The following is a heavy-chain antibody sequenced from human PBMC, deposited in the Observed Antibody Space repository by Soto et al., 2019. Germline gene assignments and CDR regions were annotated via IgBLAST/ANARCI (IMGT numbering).Heavy chain of an antibody. CDR1: GFNLRSYG. D-gene: IGHD3-16*01. V-gene: IGHV3-30*18. J-gene: IGHJ3*01. CDR3: AKDTGFGELCSDTLDL. Sequence: QAQLVESGGGVVQPGRSLRLSCTTSGFNLRSYGMHWVRQAPGKGLSWVAVMSYDGRNTYSADSVNGRFTISRDDSKNTMYPQINSLKTEDTALYYCAKDTGFGELCSDTLDLGGQWTMVTVSS. CDR2: MSYDGRNT.